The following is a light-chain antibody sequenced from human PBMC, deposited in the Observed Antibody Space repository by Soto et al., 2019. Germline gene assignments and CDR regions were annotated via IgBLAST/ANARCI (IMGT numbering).Light chain of an antibody. J-gene: IGKJ5*01. CDR1: QSVSSN. Sequence: EIVMTQSPATLSESPEERATLSCRASQSVSSNLAWYQQKPGQAPRLLIYGASTRATGIPARFSGSGSGTEFTLTISSLQSEDFAVYYCQQYNNWPPVTFGQGTRLEIK. CDR2: GAS. CDR3: QQYNNWPPVT. V-gene: IGKV3-15*01.